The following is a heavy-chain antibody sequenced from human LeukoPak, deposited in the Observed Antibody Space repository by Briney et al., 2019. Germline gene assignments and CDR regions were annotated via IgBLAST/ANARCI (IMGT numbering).Heavy chain of an antibody. CDR3: ARDRCSSTSCYAGDWFDP. Sequence: GASVKVSCTASGGTFSSYAISWVRQAPGQGLEWMGGIIPIFGTANYAQKFQGRVTITADKSTSTAYMELSSLRSEDTAVYYCARDRCSSTSCYAGDWFDPWGQGTLVTVSS. CDR2: IIPIFGTA. D-gene: IGHD2-2*01. J-gene: IGHJ5*02. CDR1: GGTFSSYA. V-gene: IGHV1-69*06.